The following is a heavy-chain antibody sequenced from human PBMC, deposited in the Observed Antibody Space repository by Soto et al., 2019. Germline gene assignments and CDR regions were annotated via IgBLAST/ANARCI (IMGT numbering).Heavy chain of an antibody. D-gene: IGHD3-16*01. V-gene: IGHV3-9*01. CDR3: GKDLSRGGLES. J-gene: IGHJ4*02. Sequence: EVQVVESGGGLVQPGGSLTLSCVVSGSTIDDYAMHWVRQVPGKGLEWVSGIFWVGGGTGYADSVKGRFTISRDRAKNSLSLQMNSLRIEDTAVYYCGKDLSRGGLESWGQGIRVTVSS. CDR1: GSTIDDYA. CDR2: IFWVGGGT.